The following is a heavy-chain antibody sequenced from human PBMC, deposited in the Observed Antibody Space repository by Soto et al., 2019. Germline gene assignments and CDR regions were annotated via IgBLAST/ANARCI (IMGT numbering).Heavy chain of an antibody. Sequence: VQLVESGGGLVQPGGSLSLSCAASGFTFSSYGMHWVRQAPGKGLEWVAVIWYDGSNKYYADSVKGRFTISRDNSKNTLYLQMNSLRAEDTAVYYCARDDTRGSSIDYWGQGTLVTVSS. CDR3: ARDDTRGSSIDY. V-gene: IGHV3-33*08. CDR2: IWYDGSNK. CDR1: GFTFSSYG. J-gene: IGHJ4*02. D-gene: IGHD1-26*01.